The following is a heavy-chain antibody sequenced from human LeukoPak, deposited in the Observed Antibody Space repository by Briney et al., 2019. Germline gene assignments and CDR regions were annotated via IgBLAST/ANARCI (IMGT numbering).Heavy chain of an antibody. CDR3: AFGSGSYFVY. J-gene: IGHJ4*02. V-gene: IGHV4-61*02. Sequence: SETLSLTCTVSGGSISSGSYYWSWIRQPAGKGLEWIGRIYTSGSTNYNPSLKSRVTISVDTSKNQFSLKLSSVTAADTAVYYCAFGSGSYFVYWGQGTLVTVSS. CDR2: IYTSGST. D-gene: IGHD3-10*01. CDR1: GGSISSGSYY.